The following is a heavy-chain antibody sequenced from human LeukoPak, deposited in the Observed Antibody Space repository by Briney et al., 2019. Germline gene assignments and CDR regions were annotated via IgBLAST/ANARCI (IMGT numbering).Heavy chain of an antibody. CDR3: AKDLISGYNYGPFDC. CDR1: GFTFSRYW. J-gene: IGHJ4*02. V-gene: IGHV3-74*01. D-gene: IGHD5-18*01. CDR2: INSDGSST. Sequence: PGGSLRLSCAASGFTFSRYWMHWVRQGPGKGLVWVSRINSDGSSTSYADSVKGRFTISRDIAKNSLYLQMNSLRDEDTAVYYCAKDLISGYNYGPFDCWGQGTLVTVSS.